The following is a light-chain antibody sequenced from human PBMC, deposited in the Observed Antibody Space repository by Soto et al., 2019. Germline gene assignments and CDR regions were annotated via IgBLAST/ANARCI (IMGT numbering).Light chain of an antibody. Sequence: QSALTQPASVSGSPGQSITISCTGSSSDVEANKIVSWYQQHPGTAPRLLIYEDIRRPSGISSRFSGSKSGNTASLTISGLRAEDEAAYYCCSYVAHRKIVFGGGTKLTVL. CDR3: CSYVAHRKIV. CDR1: SSDVEANKI. J-gene: IGLJ3*02. CDR2: EDI. V-gene: IGLV2-23*01.